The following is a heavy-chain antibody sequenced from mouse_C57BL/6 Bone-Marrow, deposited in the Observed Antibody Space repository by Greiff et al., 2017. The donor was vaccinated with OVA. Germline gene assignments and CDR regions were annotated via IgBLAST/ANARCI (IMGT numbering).Heavy chain of an antibody. V-gene: IGHV5-4*03. Sequence: EVKLMESGGGLVKPGGSLKLSCAASGFTFSSYAMSWVRQTPEKRLEWVATISDGGSYTYYPDNVKGRFTISRDNAKNNLYLQMSHLKSEDTAMYYCANYVPYAMDYWGQGTSVTVSS. CDR1: GFTFSSYA. CDR3: ANYVPYAMDY. CDR2: ISDGGSYT. J-gene: IGHJ4*01.